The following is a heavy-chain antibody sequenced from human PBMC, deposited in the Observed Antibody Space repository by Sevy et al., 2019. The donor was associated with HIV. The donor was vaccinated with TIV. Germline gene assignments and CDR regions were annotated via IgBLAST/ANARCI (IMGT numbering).Heavy chain of an antibody. CDR1: GFTLSSYV. J-gene: IGHJ4*02. CDR3: AGRRVGDFWSGSVRGPWAGGPLFDY. CDR2: ISHTSESS. D-gene: IGHD3-3*01. V-gene: IGHV3-23*01. Sequence: GGSLRLSCAASGFTLSSYVMGWVRHSPGKGLEWVSTISHTSESSNYADSVKGRFTISRDNSKNTLYLQMNSLRVEDTAVYYCAGRRVGDFWSGSVRGPWAGGPLFDYWGQGTLVTVSS.